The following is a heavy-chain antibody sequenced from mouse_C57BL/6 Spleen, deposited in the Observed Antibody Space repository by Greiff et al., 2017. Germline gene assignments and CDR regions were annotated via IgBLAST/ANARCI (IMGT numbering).Heavy chain of an antibody. J-gene: IGHJ2*01. CDR2: ISSGGDYI. D-gene: IGHD1-1*01. Sequence: EVMLVESGEGLVKPGGSLKLSCAASGFTFSSYAMSWVRPTPEKRLEWVAYISSGGDYIYYADTVKGRFTISRDNARNTLYLQMSSLKSEDTAMYYCTRGDYYGSSYGYWGQGTTLTVSS. CDR3: TRGDYYGSSYGY. CDR1: GFTFSSYA. V-gene: IGHV5-9-1*02.